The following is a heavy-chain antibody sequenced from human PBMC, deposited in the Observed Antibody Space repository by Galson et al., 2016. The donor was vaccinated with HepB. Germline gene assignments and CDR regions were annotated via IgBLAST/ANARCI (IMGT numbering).Heavy chain of an antibody. CDR2: LNDGGERT. CDR3: TRRTAGSPHY. Sequence: SLRLSCAASGFTFSSYVMTWVRQAPGKGLEWVAALNDGGERTDYADSVKGRFTISRDNTKNTVYLRMNSLRVEVTAIYYCTRRTAGSPHYWGQGVLLTVSS. D-gene: IGHD3-10*01. V-gene: IGHV3-23*01. CDR1: GFTFSSYV. J-gene: IGHJ4*02.